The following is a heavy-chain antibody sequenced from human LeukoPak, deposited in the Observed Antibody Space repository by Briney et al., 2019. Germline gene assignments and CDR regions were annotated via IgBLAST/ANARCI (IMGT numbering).Heavy chain of an antibody. Sequence: ASVKVSCKASGYTFTGYYMHWVRQAPGQGLEWMGWINPNSGGTNYAQKFQGRVTMARDTSISTAYMELSRLRSDDTAVYYCARSRITIFGVVTTGFDYWGQGTLVTVSS. D-gene: IGHD3-3*01. CDR1: GYTFTGYY. V-gene: IGHV1-2*02. CDR2: INPNSGGT. CDR3: ARSRITIFGVVTTGFDY. J-gene: IGHJ4*02.